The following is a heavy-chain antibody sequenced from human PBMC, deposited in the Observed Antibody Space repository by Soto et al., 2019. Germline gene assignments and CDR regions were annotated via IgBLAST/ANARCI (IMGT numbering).Heavy chain of an antibody. CDR1: GFTLRNYA. V-gene: IGHV3-30*18. J-gene: IGHJ4*02. Sequence: VQLTESRGGVVQPGRSLRLSCEASGFTLRNYAMHWVRQAPGKGLEWVAAISYDGGNEYYGDSVKGRFTISKDNSKSTLYLQMNSLRPEDTAVYYCVKGEATVVTRVSEHWCQGTRVIVSS. CDR3: VKGEATVVTRVSEH. CDR2: ISYDGGNE. D-gene: IGHD2-21*02.